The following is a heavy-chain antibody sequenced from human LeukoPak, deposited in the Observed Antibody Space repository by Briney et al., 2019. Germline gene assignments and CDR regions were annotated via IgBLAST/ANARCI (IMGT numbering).Heavy chain of an antibody. J-gene: IGHJ4*02. CDR2: IYYSGST. CDR3: ARVAVLTRAAAGTGHFDY. D-gene: IGHD6-13*01. CDR1: GGSISSSSYY. V-gene: IGHV4-39*01. Sequence: SETLSLTCTVSGGSISSSSYYWGWIRQPPGKGLEWIGSIYYSGSTYYNPSLKSRVTISVDTSKNQFSLKLSSVTAADTAVYYCARVAVLTRAAAGTGHFDYWGQGTLVTVSS.